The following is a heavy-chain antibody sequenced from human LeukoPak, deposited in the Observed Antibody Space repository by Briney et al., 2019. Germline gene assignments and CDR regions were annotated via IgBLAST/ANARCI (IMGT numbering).Heavy chain of an antibody. CDR2: IYTSGST. J-gene: IGHJ1*01. Sequence: SETLSLTCTVSGVSVSTYYWSWIRQPAGKGLEWIGRIYTSGSTNYNSSLQSRVTMSVDTSKNQFSQNLSSVTAADTAVYYCARQVGSFTMMPWGQGTLVTVTS. CDR3: ARQVGSFTMMP. V-gene: IGHV4-4*07. CDR1: GVSVSTYY. D-gene: IGHD3-22*01.